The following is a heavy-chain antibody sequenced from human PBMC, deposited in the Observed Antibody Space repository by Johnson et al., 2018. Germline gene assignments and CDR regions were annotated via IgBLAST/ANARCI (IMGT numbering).Heavy chain of an antibody. Sequence: VQLVESGGGLVKPGGSLRLSCTASGFTFSSYSMNWVRQAPGKGLEWVSSISSSSCYIYYADSVKGRFTISRDNAKNSRYLQMNSLRAEDTAVYYFAFDLYYVILTGYYGVWGQGTTVTVSS. CDR1: GFTFSSYS. J-gene: IGHJ6*02. CDR2: ISSSSCYI. D-gene: IGHD3-9*01. V-gene: IGHV3-21*01. CDR3: AFDLYYVILTGYYGV.